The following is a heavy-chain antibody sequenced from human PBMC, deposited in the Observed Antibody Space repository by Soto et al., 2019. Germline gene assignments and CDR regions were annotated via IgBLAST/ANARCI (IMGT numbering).Heavy chain of an antibody. CDR3: VRENYFDY. J-gene: IGHJ4*02. CDR2: IKQDGSER. Sequence: EAQLVDSGGGLVQPGGSLRLSCAGSGFTFRNYWMGWFRQAPGKRLEWVANIKQDGSERSYADSVKGRVTISRDNAKNSLYLKMSSLGADDTAVYYCVRENYFDYWGQGILVIVSS. CDR1: GFTFRNYW. V-gene: IGHV3-7*01.